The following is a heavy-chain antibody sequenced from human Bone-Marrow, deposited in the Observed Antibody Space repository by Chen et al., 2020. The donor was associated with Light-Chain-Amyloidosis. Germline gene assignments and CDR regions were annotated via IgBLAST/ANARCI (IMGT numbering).Heavy chain of an antibody. J-gene: IGHJ4*02. CDR2: ISSSGSHI. CDR1: GFTLGDYS. Sequence: EVHLVESGGGPVMPGGSLRVSCAASGFTLGDYSMQWVRQAPGKGLEWVSSISSSGSHIYYADSVKGRFTISRDNAKNSLFLQMNSLRAEDTAVYYCARDVLVGARDFDYWGKGTLVTVSS. D-gene: IGHD1-26*01. CDR3: ARDVLVGARDFDY. V-gene: IGHV3-21*01.